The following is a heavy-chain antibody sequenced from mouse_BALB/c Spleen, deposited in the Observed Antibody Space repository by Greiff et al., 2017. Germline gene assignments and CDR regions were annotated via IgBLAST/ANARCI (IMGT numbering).Heavy chain of an antibody. V-gene: IGHV3-6*02. D-gene: IGHD2-2*01. CDR1: GYSITSGYY. J-gene: IGHJ4*01. CDR3: ARGYDDYAMDY. Sequence: EVKLQESGPGLVKPSQSLSLTCSVTGYSITSGYYWNWIRQFPGNKLEWMGYISYDGSNNYNPSLKNRISITRDTSKNQFFLKLNSVTTEDTATYYCARGYDDYAMDYWGQGTSVTVSS. CDR2: ISYDGSN.